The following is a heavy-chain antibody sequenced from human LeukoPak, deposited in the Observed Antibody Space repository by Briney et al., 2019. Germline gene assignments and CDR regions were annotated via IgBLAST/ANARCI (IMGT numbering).Heavy chain of an antibody. D-gene: IGHD3-10*01. V-gene: IGHV3-15*01. CDR3: TTDRSITMVRGVIKIFDY. J-gene: IGHJ4*02. Sequence: GGSLRLSCAASGFTFSNAWMSWVRQAPGKGLEWVGRIKSKTDGGTTDYAAPVKGRFTISRDDSKNTLYLQMNSLKTEDTAVYYCTTDRSITMVRGVIKIFDYWGQGTLVTVSS. CDR2: IKSKTDGGTT. CDR1: GFTFSNAW.